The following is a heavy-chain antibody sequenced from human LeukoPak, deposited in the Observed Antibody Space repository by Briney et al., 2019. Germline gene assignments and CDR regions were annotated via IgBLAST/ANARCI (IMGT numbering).Heavy chain of an antibody. CDR1: GFTFSSYS. Sequence: NAGGSLRLSCAASGFTFSSYSMNWVRQAPGKGLEWVSSISGSSSYIYYADSVKGRFTISRDNAKNSLYLQMNSLRAEDTAVYYCARLGDLAAAGTWAVFVRAFDIWGQGTMVTVSS. J-gene: IGHJ3*02. V-gene: IGHV3-21*01. CDR3: ARLGDLAAAGTWAVFVRAFDI. D-gene: IGHD6-13*01. CDR2: ISGSSSYI.